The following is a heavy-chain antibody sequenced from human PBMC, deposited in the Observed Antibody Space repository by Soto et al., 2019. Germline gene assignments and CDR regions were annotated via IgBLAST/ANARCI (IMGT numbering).Heavy chain of an antibody. CDR1: GGTFSSYA. V-gene: IGHV1-69*12. Sequence: QVQLVQSGAEVKKPGSSVKVSCKASGGTFSSYAISWVRQAPGQGLEWMGGIIPIFGTANYAQKFQGRVTITADESTSTAYMELSSLRSEDTAVYSCATRGRITIFGVVDTYYYYGMDVWGQGTTVTVSS. J-gene: IGHJ6*02. CDR3: ATRGRITIFGVVDTYYYYGMDV. D-gene: IGHD3-3*01. CDR2: IIPIFGTA.